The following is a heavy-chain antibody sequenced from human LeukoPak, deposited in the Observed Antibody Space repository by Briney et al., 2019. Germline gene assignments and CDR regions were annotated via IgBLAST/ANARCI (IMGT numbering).Heavy chain of an antibody. CDR3: AKGGAGGGYFPT. CDR2: MKEDGSDE. J-gene: IGHJ1*01. V-gene: IGHV3-7*03. CDR1: GFSFSDTT. D-gene: IGHD3-16*01. Sequence: GGSLRLSCVASGFSFSDTTMSWVRQAAGQGLEWVARMKEDGSDENYVDSVKGRFTISRDNARDSLHLQMKSLRAEDTAVYFCAKGGAGGGYFPTWGQGILVIVSS.